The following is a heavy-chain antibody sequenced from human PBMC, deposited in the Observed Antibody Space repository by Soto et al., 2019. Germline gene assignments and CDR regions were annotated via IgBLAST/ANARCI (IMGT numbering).Heavy chain of an antibody. Sequence: QVQLVQSGSEVKRPGSSVKVSCKASGGSFSRYTVSWVRQAPGQGLQWMGAIVPILGTPYYSENFQGRVTITADDSTAYMELSSLTSDDTALYYCTRGGVRRTTSCVHWGQGTLVIVSS. V-gene: IGHV1-69*01. CDR3: TRGGVRRTTSCVH. CDR2: IVPILGTP. D-gene: IGHD1-26*01. J-gene: IGHJ4*02. CDR1: GGSFSRYT.